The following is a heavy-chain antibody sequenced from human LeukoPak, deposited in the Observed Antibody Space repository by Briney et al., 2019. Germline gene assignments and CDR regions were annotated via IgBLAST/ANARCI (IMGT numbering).Heavy chain of an antibody. CDR3: ARTGGNSVGFDY. CDR2: IIPIFGTA. D-gene: IGHD4-23*01. Sequence: SVKVSCKASGGTFSSYAISWVRQAPGQGLEWMGRIIPIFGTANYAQKFQGRVTITTDESTSTAYMELSSLRSEDTAVYYCARTGGNSVGFDYWGQGTLVTVSS. V-gene: IGHV1-69*05. J-gene: IGHJ4*02. CDR1: GGTFSSYA.